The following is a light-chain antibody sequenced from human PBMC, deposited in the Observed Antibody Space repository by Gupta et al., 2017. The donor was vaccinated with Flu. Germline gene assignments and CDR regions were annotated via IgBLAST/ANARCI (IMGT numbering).Light chain of an antibody. Sequence: QSVLTQPPSVSGAPGQRVTIYCTGTSSNIGAGYDVHWYQQLPGTAPKLLIYGNINRPSWVLYRFSGATSGTSAALVITWLQAEDEAAYYCQSYDSSRSVVFGGGTKLTVL. V-gene: IGLV1-40*01. CDR1: SSNIGAGYD. J-gene: IGLJ2*01. CDR3: QSYDSSRSVV. CDR2: GNI.